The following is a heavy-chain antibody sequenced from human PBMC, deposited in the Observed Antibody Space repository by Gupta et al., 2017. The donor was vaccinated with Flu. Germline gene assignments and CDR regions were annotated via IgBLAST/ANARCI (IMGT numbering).Heavy chain of an antibody. CDR1: GGSINSAGYY. CDR3: ANGGGSTATAGRRFIDS. Sequence: QVQLQESGPRLVKSSQTLSLTCTVSGGSINSAGYYWYWIRQSPRVGLEFIGYIEAGGSTYYKPSLKSRVAISLDTSLNHFSLEMSPVTVADTAIYFCANGGGSTATAGRRFIDSWGRGALVTVSS. CDR2: IEAGGST. V-gene: IGHV4-31*03. D-gene: IGHD2-8*01. J-gene: IGHJ4*02.